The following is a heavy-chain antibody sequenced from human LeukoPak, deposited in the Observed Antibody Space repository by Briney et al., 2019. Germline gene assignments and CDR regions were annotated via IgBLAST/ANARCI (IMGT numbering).Heavy chain of an antibody. CDR1: GFTFSSYA. D-gene: IGHD2-2*01. CDR3: AKSRSRYCSSSYYYYGMDV. J-gene: IGHJ6*02. CDR2: VSGSGGST. V-gene: IGHV3-23*01. Sequence: GGSLRLSCAASGFTFSSYAMSWVRQAPGKGLEWVSAVSGSGGSTYYADSVKGRFTISRDNSKNTLYLQMNSLRAEDTAVYYCAKSRSRYCSSSYYYYGMDVWGQGTTVTVSS.